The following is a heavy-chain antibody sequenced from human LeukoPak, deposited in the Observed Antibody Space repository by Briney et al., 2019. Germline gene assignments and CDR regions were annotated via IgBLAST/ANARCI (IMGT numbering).Heavy chain of an antibody. CDR1: RIIVSSNY. CDR2: IYSGGSP. V-gene: IGHV3-66*01. Sequence: GGSLRLSCVASRIIVSSNYMTWVRQAPGKGLEWVSAIYSGGSPYYADSVKGRFTISRDNSKHTLYVQMNNLRVEDTAVYYCAKDPSWFDPWGQGTPVT. J-gene: IGHJ5*01. CDR3: AKDPSWFDP.